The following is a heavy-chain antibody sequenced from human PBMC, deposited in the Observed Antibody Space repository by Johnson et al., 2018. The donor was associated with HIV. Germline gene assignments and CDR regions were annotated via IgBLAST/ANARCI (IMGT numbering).Heavy chain of an antibody. J-gene: IGHJ3*02. V-gene: IGHV3-74*02. CDR3: VRVRGGYISGWYDAFDI. D-gene: IGHD6-19*01. CDR2: ISSDGSST. CDR1: GFTFSSYA. Sequence: VQLVESGGGVVQPGGSLRLSCAASGFTFSSYAMHWVRQAPGKGLVWVSRISSDGSSTYYADSVKGRFTISSDNATNTMFVQMNSLRAEDTAVYYCVRVRGGYISGWYDAFDIWGQGTMVTVSS.